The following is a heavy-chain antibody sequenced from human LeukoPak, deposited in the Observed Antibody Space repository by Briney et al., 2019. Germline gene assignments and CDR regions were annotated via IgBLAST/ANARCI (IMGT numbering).Heavy chain of an antibody. V-gene: IGHV4-39*07. D-gene: IGHD3-3*01. J-gene: IGHJ4*02. Sequence: SETLSLTCTVSSGSISSSSYYWGWIRQPPGKGLEWIGNIYYSGSTYYNPSLKSRVTISVDTSKNQFSLKVSSVTAADTAVYYCASIPEWLTMGFDFWGPGTLVTVSS. CDR1: SGSISSSSYY. CDR3: ASIPEWLTMGFDF. CDR2: IYYSGST.